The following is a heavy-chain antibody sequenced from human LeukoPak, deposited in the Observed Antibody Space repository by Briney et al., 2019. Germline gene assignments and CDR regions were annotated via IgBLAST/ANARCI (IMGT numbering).Heavy chain of an antibody. CDR2: INHSGST. J-gene: IGHJ5*02. CDR3: ARGSSSVVIAAAGPHQPNWFDP. CDR1: GGSFSGYY. D-gene: IGHD6-13*01. V-gene: IGHV4-34*01. Sequence: SETLSLTCAVHGGSFSGYYWSWIRQPPGKGLEWIGEINHSGSTNYNPSLKSRVTISVDTSKNQFSLKLSSVTAADTAVYYCARGSSSVVIAAAGPHQPNWFDPWGQGTLVTVSS.